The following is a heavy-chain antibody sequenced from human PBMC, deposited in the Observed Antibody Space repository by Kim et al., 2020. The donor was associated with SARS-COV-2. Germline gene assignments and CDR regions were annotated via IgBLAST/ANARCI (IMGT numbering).Heavy chain of an antibody. CDR2: ISSSSSYT. Sequence: GGSLRLSCAASGFTFSDYYMSWIRQAPGKGLEWVSYISSSSSYTNYADSVKGRFTISRDNAKNSLYLQMNSLRAEDTAVYYCARVHYGGNSWGFDYWGQGTLVTVSS. D-gene: IGHD4-17*01. V-gene: IGHV3-11*05. CDR3: ARVHYGGNSWGFDY. CDR1: GFTFSDYY. J-gene: IGHJ4*02.